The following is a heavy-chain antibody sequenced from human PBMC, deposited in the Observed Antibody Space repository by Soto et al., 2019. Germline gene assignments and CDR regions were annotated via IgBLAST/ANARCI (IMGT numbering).Heavy chain of an antibody. J-gene: IGHJ6*02. Sequence: ASVKVSCKASGYTFTDYYMHWVLQAPGQGLEWMGWINPNSGGTNYAQKFQGWVTMTRDTSISTAYMELSRLRSDDTAVYYCARDLFSCSSTSCSLGYYYGMDVWGQGTTVTVSS. D-gene: IGHD2-2*01. CDR1: GYTFTDYY. CDR3: ARDLFSCSSTSCSLGYYYGMDV. CDR2: INPNSGGT. V-gene: IGHV1-2*04.